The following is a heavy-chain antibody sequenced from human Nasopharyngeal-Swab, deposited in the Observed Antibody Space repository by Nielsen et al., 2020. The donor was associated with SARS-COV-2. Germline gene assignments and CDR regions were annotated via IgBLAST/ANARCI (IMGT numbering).Heavy chain of an antibody. D-gene: IGHD6-13*01. CDR2: ISSSSSYI. CDR3: ARGGLDSSSWYGYYFDY. J-gene: IGHJ4*02. V-gene: IGHV3-21*01. Sequence: GGSLRLSCAASGFTFSNFAMSWVRQAPGKGLEWVSSISSSSSYIYYADSVKGRFTISRDNAKNSLYLQMNSLRAEDTAVYYCARGGLDSSSWYGYYFDYWGQGTLVTVSS. CDR1: GFTFSNFA.